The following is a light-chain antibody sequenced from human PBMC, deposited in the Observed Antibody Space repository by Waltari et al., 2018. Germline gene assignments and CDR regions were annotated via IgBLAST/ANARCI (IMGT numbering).Light chain of an antibody. CDR3: QQYYSTPYT. J-gene: IGKJ2*01. CDR1: QRVLYSPQNNHY. Sequence: DLVMTQSPDSLAASLGERAPITCKSSQRVLYSPQNNHYVAWYPQKPGQPPKHLIYWSFTRESGVPDRFSGGGSGTDFTLTIDSLQAEDVAVYYCQQYYSTPYTFGQGTKLEIK. V-gene: IGKV4-1*01. CDR2: WSF.